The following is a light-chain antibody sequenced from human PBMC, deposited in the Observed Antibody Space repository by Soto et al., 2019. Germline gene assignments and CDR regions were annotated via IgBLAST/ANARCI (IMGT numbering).Light chain of an antibody. V-gene: IGKV3-20*01. J-gene: IGKJ1*01. Sequence: EVVLTQSPVTLSLSPGERATLSCRASQSVSSNLAWYQQKPGQAPRLLIYGVSTRATGIPDRFSGSGSGTEFTLTVDRLEPEDFAVYYCHQYGSSPQTFGRGTKVDIK. CDR1: QSVSSN. CDR2: GVS. CDR3: HQYGSSPQT.